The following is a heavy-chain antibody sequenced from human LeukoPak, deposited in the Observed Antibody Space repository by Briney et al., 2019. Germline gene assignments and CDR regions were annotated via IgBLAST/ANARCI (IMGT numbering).Heavy chain of an antibody. CDR3: AKEDDSSSSNHSYYFDY. CDR2: ISGSGGST. V-gene: IGHV3-23*01. Sequence: GGSLRLSCAASGFTFSSYAMSWVRQAPGKGLERVSAISGSGGSTYYADSVKGRFTISRDNSKNTLYLQMNSLRAEDTAVYYCAKEDDSSSSNHSYYFDYWGQGTLVTVSS. J-gene: IGHJ4*02. D-gene: IGHD6-6*01. CDR1: GFTFSSYA.